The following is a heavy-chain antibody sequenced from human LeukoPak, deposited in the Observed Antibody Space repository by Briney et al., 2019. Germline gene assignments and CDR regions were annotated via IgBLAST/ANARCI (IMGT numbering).Heavy chain of an antibody. CDR3: ARDTSTTLDY. CDR2: ISSDGSNK. Sequence: TGGSLRLSCAASGFIFSSYVMQWVRQAPGKGLEWVAAISSDGSNKYYTDSVKGRFTISRDNSKNTLYLQMNSLRAEDTAGYYCARDTSTTLDYWGQGTLVTVSS. CDR1: GFIFSSYV. D-gene: IGHD2-15*01. V-gene: IGHV3-30*04. J-gene: IGHJ4*02.